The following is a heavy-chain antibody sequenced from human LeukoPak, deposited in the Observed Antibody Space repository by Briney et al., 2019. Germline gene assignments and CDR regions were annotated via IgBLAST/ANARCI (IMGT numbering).Heavy chain of an antibody. D-gene: IGHD3-10*02. J-gene: IGHJ6*04. CDR2: ISSSGSSI. CDR1: GFTFSTYE. Sequence: GGSLRLSCAASGFTFSTYEMNWVRQAPGKGLEWVSYISSSGSSIYYADSVKGRFTISRDNAKNSLYLQMNSLRAEDTAVYYCAELGITMIGGVWGKGTTVTISS. V-gene: IGHV3-48*03. CDR3: AELGITMIGGV.